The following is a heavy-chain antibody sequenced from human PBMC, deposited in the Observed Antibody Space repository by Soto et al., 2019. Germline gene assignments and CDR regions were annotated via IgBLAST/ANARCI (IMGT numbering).Heavy chain of an antibody. CDR2: ISAYNGNT. CDR3: ARDRQGLYYYDSSGYRGDACDI. D-gene: IGHD3-22*01. Sequence: APAKVTCRASGYTFTIYAISWVRQAPGTVLEWMGWISAYNGNTNYAQKLQGRVTMTTDTSTSTAYMELRSLRSDDTAVYYCARDRQGLYYYDSSGYRGDACDIWGQGTMVTVSS. CDR1: GYTFTIYA. V-gene: IGHV1-18*04. J-gene: IGHJ3*02.